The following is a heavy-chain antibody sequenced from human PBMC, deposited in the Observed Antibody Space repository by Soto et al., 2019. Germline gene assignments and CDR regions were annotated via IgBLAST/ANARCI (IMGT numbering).Heavy chain of an antibody. CDR1: GFTFSSYA. CDR2: ISGSGGST. CDR3: AKVIGEYSSSSGY. D-gene: IGHD6-6*01. V-gene: IGHV3-23*01. J-gene: IGHJ4*02. Sequence: EVQLLESGGGLVQPGGSLRLSCAASGFTFSSYAMSWVRQAPGKGLEWVSAISGSGGSTYDADSVKGRFTISRDNSKNTLYLQMTSLRAEDTAVYYCAKVIGEYSSSSGYWGQGTLVTVSS.